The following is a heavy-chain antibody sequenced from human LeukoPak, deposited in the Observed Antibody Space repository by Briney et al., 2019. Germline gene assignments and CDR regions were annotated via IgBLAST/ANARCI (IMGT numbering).Heavy chain of an antibody. Sequence: EGSLRLSCAASGFTFSSYSMNWVRQAPGKGLEWVSSISSSSSYIYYAGSVKGRFTISRDNAKNSLYLQMNSLRAEDTAVYYCARDLVVRGVNPGYYYYGMDVWGQGTTVTVSS. J-gene: IGHJ6*02. D-gene: IGHD3-10*01. CDR1: GFTFSSYS. CDR3: ARDLVVRGVNPGYYYYGMDV. CDR2: ISSSSSYI. V-gene: IGHV3-21*01.